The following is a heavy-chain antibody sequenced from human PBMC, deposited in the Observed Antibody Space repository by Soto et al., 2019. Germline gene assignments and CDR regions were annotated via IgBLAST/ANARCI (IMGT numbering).Heavy chain of an antibody. CDR1: GFTFSSYA. V-gene: IGHV3-30-3*01. J-gene: IGHJ4*02. CDR3: ARDQNYYDSSGPSDY. CDR2: ISYDGSNK. Sequence: HPGGSLRLSCAASGFTFSSYAMHWVRQAPGKGLEWVAVISYDGSNKYYADSVKGRFTISRDNSKNTLYLQMNSLRAEDTAVYYCARDQNYYDSSGPSDYWGQGTLVTVSS. D-gene: IGHD3-22*01.